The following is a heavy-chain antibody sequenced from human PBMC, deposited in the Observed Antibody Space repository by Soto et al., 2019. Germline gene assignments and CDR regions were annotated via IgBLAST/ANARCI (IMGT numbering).Heavy chain of an antibody. CDR1: GFTVSSTY. D-gene: IGHD2-15*01. V-gene: IGHV3-53*01. Sequence: QAVGSLRLSCNASGFTVSSTYMSWVRQAPGMGLEWVAVIESGGSTHYADSVKGRFTISRDIPKNMIYLQLHTLRAEDTAVYYCAKDLGPLRLLNYYFYGLDVCGQGTTVTV. CDR3: AKDLGPLRLLNYYFYGLDV. CDR2: IESGGST. J-gene: IGHJ6*02.